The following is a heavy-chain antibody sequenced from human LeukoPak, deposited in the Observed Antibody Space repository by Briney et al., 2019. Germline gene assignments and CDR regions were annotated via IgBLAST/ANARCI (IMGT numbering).Heavy chain of an antibody. CDR2: ISGSGGST. J-gene: IGHJ4*02. CDR1: GFTFNNYA. Sequence: PGGSLRLSCAASGFTFNNYAMSWVRQAPGKGLEWVSAISGSGGSTYYADSVKGRFTISRDNSKNTLYLQMDSLRAEDTAVYYCAKGPYSDFWTGYYFDYWGQGTLVTVSS. CDR3: AKGPYSDFWTGYYFDY. V-gene: IGHV3-23*01. D-gene: IGHD3-3*01.